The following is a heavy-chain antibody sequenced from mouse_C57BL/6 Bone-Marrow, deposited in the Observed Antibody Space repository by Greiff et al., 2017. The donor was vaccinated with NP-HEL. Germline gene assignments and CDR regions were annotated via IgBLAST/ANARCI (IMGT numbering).Heavy chain of an antibody. D-gene: IGHD1-1*01. CDR2: IWSGGGT. Sequence: QVQLKESGPGLVQPSQSLSITCTVSGFSLTSYGVHWVRQSPGKGLEWLGVIWSGGGTDYNAAFISRLSISKDNSKSQVFFKMNSLQADDTAIYYCARNYYGSRSWFAYWGQGTLVTVSA. V-gene: IGHV2-2*01. CDR3: ARNYYGSRSWFAY. CDR1: GFSLTSYG. J-gene: IGHJ3*01.